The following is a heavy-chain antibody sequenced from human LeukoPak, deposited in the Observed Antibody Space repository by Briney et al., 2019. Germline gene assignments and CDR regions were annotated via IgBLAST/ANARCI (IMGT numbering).Heavy chain of an antibody. Sequence: GGSLRLSCAASGFTFSSYWMHWVRQAPGKGLVWVSRINSDGSSTTYADSVKGRFTISRDNAKNTLYLQMNSLRAEDTALYLCARGIAVASSWFDPWGQGTLVTVSS. CDR2: INSDGSST. CDR1: GFTFSSYW. D-gene: IGHD6-19*01. CDR3: ARGIAVASSWFDP. V-gene: IGHV3-74*01. J-gene: IGHJ5*02.